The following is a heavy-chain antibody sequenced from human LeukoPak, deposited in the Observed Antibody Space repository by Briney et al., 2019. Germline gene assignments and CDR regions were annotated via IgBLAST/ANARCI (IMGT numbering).Heavy chain of an antibody. D-gene: IGHD2-2*01. CDR2: IIPILGIA. CDR1: GGTFSSYA. CDR3: ARDLPGTDDAFDI. J-gene: IGHJ3*02. Sequence: VKVSCKASGGTFSSYAISWVRQAPGQGLEWMGRIIPILGIANYAQKFQGRVTITADKSTSTAYMELSSLRSDDTAVYYCARDLPGTDDAFDIWGQGTMVTVSS. V-gene: IGHV1-69*10.